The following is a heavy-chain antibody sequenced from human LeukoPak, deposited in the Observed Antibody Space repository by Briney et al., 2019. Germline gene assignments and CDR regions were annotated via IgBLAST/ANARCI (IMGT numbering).Heavy chain of an antibody. CDR1: GGSISSYY. CDR2: IYYSGST. Sequence: SETLSLTCTVSGGSISSYYWSWIRQPPGKRLDSIGYIYYSGSTNYNPSLKSRVTISVDTSKNQFSLKLSSVTAADTAVYYCARQVPAASSSFDYWGQGTLVTVSS. CDR3: ARQVPAASSSFDY. D-gene: IGHD2-2*01. V-gene: IGHV4-59*01. J-gene: IGHJ4*02.